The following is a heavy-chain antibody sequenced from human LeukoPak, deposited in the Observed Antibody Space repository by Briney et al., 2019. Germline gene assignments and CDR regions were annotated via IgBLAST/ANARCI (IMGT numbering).Heavy chain of an antibody. CDR2: IIPIFGTA. V-gene: IGHV1-69*05. J-gene: IGHJ4*02. CDR1: GGTFSSYA. Sequence: GASVKVSCKASGGTFSSYAISWVRQAPGQGLEWMGGIIPIFGTAHSAQKFQGRDTITTDESTSTAHMGLRSLRYEDTAVYDCARDGKSYYYGSGSYYELDYWGQGTLVTVSS. D-gene: IGHD3-10*01. CDR3: ARDGKSYYYGSGSYYELDY.